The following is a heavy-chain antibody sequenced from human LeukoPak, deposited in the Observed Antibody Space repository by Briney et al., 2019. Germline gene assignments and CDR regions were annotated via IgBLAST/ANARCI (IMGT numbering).Heavy chain of an antibody. CDR3: ARDRHSYDFHNYFDY. CDR1: GFTFSSCS. V-gene: IGHV3-48*04. D-gene: IGHD3/OR15-3a*01. J-gene: IGHJ4*02. Sequence: GGSLRLSCAASGFTFSSCSMNWVRQAPGKGLEWVSYISSSGSTIYYADSVKGRFTISRDNAKNSLYLQMNSLRAEDTAVYYCARDRHSYDFHNYFDYWGQGTLVTVSS. CDR2: ISSSGSTI.